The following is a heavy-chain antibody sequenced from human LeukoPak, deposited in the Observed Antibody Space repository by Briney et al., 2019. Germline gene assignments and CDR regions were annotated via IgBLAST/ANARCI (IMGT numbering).Heavy chain of an antibody. V-gene: IGHV4-4*07. D-gene: IGHD6-19*01. CDR2: IYTREHT. CDR3: AGDRGRSGRGGDY. CDR1: GCSISTNY. Sequence: SDTLSLTWPASGCSISTNYWSWIRQPAGKGLEWIGGIYTREHTNYNPSLKSPVTMSVDTSKNQFSLQLSSVTAADTAVYYCAGDRGRSGRGGDYWGQGTLVTVSS. J-gene: IGHJ4*02.